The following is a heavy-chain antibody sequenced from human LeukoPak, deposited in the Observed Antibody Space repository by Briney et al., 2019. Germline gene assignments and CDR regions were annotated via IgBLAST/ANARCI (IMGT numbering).Heavy chain of an antibody. D-gene: IGHD4-17*01. Sequence: GGSLRLSCAASGFTFSNAWMSWVRQAPGKGLEWVGRIKSKTGGGTTDYAAPVKGRFTISRDDSKNTLYLQMNSLKTEDTAVYYCTTYGDYEGFDYWGQGTLVTVSS. CDR1: GFTFSNAW. CDR3: TTYGDYEGFDY. CDR2: IKSKTGGGTT. J-gene: IGHJ4*02. V-gene: IGHV3-15*01.